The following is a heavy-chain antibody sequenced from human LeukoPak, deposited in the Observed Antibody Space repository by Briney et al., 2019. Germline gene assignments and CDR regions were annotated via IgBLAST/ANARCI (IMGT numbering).Heavy chain of an antibody. CDR1: GYTFTGYW. Sequence: KGGESLKISCKGSGYTFTGYWIGWVRQMPGKGLEWMGIIYTGDSDTTYSPSFQGQVTISADKSISTAYLQWSSLKASDTAMYYCARGFYYFDYWGQGTLVTVSS. CDR2: IYTGDSDT. V-gene: IGHV5-51*01. J-gene: IGHJ4*02. D-gene: IGHD2/OR15-2a*01. CDR3: ARGFYYFDY.